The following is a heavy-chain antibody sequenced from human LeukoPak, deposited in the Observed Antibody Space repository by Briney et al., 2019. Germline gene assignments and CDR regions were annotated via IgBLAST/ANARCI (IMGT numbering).Heavy chain of an antibody. V-gene: IGHV4-4*07. J-gene: IGHJ5*02. CDR2: IYTSGST. D-gene: IGHD3-3*01. Sequence: SETLSLTCTVSGGSISSYYWSWIRQPAGEGLEWIGRIYTSGSTNYNPSLKSRVTMSVDTSKNQFSLKLSSVTAADTAVYYCARDLTYYDFWNNWFDPWGQGTLVTVSS. CDR3: ARDLTYYDFWNNWFDP. CDR1: GGSISSYY.